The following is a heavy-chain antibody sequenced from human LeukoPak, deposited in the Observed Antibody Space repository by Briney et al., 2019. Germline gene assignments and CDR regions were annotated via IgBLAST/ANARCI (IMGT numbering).Heavy chain of an antibody. CDR2: ISAYNGNT. V-gene: IGHV1-18*01. J-gene: IGHJ3*02. Sequence: ASVKVSCKASGYTFTSYGISWVRQAPGQGLEWMGWISAYNGNTNYAQKLQGRVTMTTDTSTSTAYMELSSLRSEDTAVYYCARVNAYYYDSSGYYIIWGQGTMVTVSS. CDR3: ARVNAYYYDSSGYYII. CDR1: GYTFTSYG. D-gene: IGHD3-22*01.